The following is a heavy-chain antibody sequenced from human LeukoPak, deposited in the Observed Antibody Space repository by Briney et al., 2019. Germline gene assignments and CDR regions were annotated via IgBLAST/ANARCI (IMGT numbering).Heavy chain of an antibody. D-gene: IGHD3-10*01. CDR3: ARYDSGRRDFDY. V-gene: IGHV6-1*01. J-gene: IGHJ4*02. CDR2: TYSRSKWYY. CDR1: GDSVSSNSAA. Sequence: SQTLSLTCAISGDSVSSNSAAWNWMRQSPSRGLEWLGRTYSRSKWYYEYAVSVKGRTTINADTSKNQFSLQLNSVTPEDTAVYYCARYDSGRRDFDYWGQGTLVTVSS.